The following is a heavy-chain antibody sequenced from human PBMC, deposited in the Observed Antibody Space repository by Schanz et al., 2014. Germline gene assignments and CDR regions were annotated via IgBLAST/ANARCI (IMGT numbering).Heavy chain of an antibody. CDR2: ISASGGST. D-gene: IGHD3-10*01. V-gene: IGHV3-23*04. J-gene: IGHJ4*02. CDR3: AKDPYGSGNHYTY. CDR1: GFNFRSYP. Sequence: EVQLVESGGGLVQPGGSLRLSCAASGFNFRSYPMSWVRQAPGKGLKWVSAISASGGSTYYADSVKGRFTISRDNSKNTLYVQLNSLRAEDTAVYYCAKDPYGSGNHYTYWGRGALVSVSS.